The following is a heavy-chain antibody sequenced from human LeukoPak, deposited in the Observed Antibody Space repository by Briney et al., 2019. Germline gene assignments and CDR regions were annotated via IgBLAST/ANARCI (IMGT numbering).Heavy chain of an antibody. J-gene: IGHJ4*02. D-gene: IGHD1-26*01. V-gene: IGHV3-7*05. CDR3: ARETRGTVGSY. Sequence: PGGSLRLSCAASGFTFSSYEMNWVRQPPGKGLEWVASLQQDGGATHYVDSVKGRFTISRDNADNSLYLQMNSLRAEDTAVYYCARETRGTVGSYWGQGTLVTVSS. CDR2: LQQDGGAT. CDR1: GFTFSSYE.